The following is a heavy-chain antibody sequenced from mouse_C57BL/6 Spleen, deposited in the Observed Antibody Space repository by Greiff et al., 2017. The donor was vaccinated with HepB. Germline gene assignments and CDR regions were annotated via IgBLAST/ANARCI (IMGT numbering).Heavy chain of an antibody. CDR3: ARGAHYYGSSHWYFDV. CDR1: GYSITSGYY. V-gene: IGHV3-6*01. Sequence: EVKLQESGPGLVKPSQSLSLTCSVTGYSITSGYYWNWMRQFPGNKLEWMGNISYDGSNNYNPSLKNRISITRDTSKNQFFLTLNSVTTEDTATYYCARGAHYYGSSHWYFDVWGTGTTVTVSS. D-gene: IGHD1-1*01. CDR2: ISYDGSN. J-gene: IGHJ1*03.